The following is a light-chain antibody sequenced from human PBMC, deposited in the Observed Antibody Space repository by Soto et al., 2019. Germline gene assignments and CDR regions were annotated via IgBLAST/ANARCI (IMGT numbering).Light chain of an antibody. Sequence: QSALTQPASVSGSPGQSITISCTGTSSDVGGYNYVSWYQHHPGKAPKLMVYEVSNRPSGVSNLFSGSKSGTTASLTISGLQAEDEADYYCSSYTTSYTQVFGGGTKLTVL. J-gene: IGLJ3*02. CDR2: EVS. V-gene: IGLV2-14*01. CDR3: SSYTTSYTQV. CDR1: SSDVGGYNY.